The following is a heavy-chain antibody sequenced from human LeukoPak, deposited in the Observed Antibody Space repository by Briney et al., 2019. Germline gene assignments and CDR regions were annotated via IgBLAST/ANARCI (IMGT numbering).Heavy chain of an antibody. V-gene: IGHV4-30-2*01. CDR2: IYHSGST. J-gene: IGHJ5*02. Sequence: NPSQTLSLTCAVSGGSISRGGYSWSWIRQPPGKGLEWIGYIYHSGSTYYNPSLKSRVTISVDRSKNQFSLKLSSVTAADTAVYYCARVQKEPATMRIWFGELLGWFDPWGQGTLVTVSS. CDR1: GGSISRGGYS. CDR3: ARVQKEPATMRIWFGELLGWFDP. D-gene: IGHD3-10*01.